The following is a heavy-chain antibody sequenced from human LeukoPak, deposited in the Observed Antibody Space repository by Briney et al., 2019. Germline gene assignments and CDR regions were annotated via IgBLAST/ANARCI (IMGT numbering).Heavy chain of an antibody. D-gene: IGHD3-22*01. CDR1: GFTFSKYS. CDR2: IRSSSDYI. J-gene: IGHJ5*02. CDR3: ARHTYYYDSSGFYPKSNWFHP. V-gene: IGHV3-21*01. Sequence: GGSLRLSCAASGFTFSKYSMIWVRQAPGKGLEWVSSIRSSSDYIYYGDSVKGRFAISSDNAQNSLYLQMNSLRADDTAVYYCARHTYYYDSSGFYPKSNWFHPWGQGTLVSVSS.